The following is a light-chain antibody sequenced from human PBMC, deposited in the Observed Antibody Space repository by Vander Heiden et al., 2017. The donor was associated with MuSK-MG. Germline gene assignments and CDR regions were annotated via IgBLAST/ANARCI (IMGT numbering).Light chain of an antibody. CDR1: ALQKQY. Sequence: SDELTQPPSVSVFPGQTTRITCSGDALQKQYAYWYQQKPGQARVLVIYNDSERPSGIPERFSGSSSGNTATMTTSGVQAEEEADYYCQSSESSGTYVVCGGGTKLTVL. CDR3: QSSESSGTYVV. V-gene: IGLV3-25*02. CDR2: NDS. J-gene: IGLJ2*01.